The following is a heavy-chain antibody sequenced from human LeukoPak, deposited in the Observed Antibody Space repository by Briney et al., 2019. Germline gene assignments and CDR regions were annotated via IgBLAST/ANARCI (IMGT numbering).Heavy chain of an antibody. CDR1: GGTFSSYG. V-gene: IGHV1-69*13. CDR2: IIPLFGTA. CDR3: ARGSEVYGSGGTRTYYFDY. D-gene: IGHD3-10*01. J-gene: IGHJ4*02. Sequence: SVKVSCKASGGTFSSYGISRVRQAPGKGLEWMGGIIPLFGTANYAQKFQGRVTITADEFTSTAYMELISLRSEDTAVYYCARGSEVYGSGGTRTYYFDYWGQGTLVTVSS.